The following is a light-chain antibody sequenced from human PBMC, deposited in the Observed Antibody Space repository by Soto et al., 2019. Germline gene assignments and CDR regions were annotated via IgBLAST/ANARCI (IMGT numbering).Light chain of an antibody. J-gene: IGLJ1*01. CDR1: SSDVGGYNY. CDR3: SSYAGSNSYV. CDR2: EVS. V-gene: IGLV2-8*01. Sequence: QSVLTQPASVSGAPGQSIAISCTGTSSDVGGYNYVSWYQHHPGKAPKLMVYEVSKRPSGVSDRFSGSKSGNTASLTVSGLQAEDEADYYCSSYAGSNSYVFGTGTKVTVL.